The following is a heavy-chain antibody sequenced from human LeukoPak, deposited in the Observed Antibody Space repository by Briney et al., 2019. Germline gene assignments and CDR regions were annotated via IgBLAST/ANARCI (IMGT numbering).Heavy chain of an antibody. V-gene: IGHV3-21*05. J-gene: IGHJ6*02. D-gene: IGHD3-10*01. CDR2: ISGSSGII. CDR3: ARAGILWFGELVSSYYYGMDV. Sequence: PGGSLRLSCAASGFTFNSYAMSWVRQAPGKGLEWVSYISGSSGIIYYADSVKGRFTISRDNAKNSLYLQMNSLRAEDTAVYYCARAGILWFGELVSSYYYGMDVWGQGTTVTVSS. CDR1: GFTFNSYA.